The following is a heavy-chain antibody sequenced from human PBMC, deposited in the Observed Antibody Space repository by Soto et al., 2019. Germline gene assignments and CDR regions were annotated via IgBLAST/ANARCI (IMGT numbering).Heavy chain of an antibody. CDR2: TSSSSSYI. CDR1: GFTFSSYS. CDR3: ARDRGYCSGGSCYSYGMDV. D-gene: IGHD2-15*01. V-gene: IGHV3-21*01. J-gene: IGHJ6*02. Sequence: GSLRLSCAASGFTFSSYSMNWVRQAPGKGLEWVSSTSSSSSYIYYADSVKGRFTISRDNAKNSLYLQMNSLRAEDTAVYYCARDRGYCSGGSCYSYGMDVWGQGTTVTVSS.